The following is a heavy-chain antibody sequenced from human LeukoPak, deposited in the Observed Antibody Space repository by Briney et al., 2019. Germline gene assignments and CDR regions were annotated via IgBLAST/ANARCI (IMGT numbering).Heavy chain of an antibody. CDR1: GGSISSSSYF. CDR3: AGSDTTGYSPREWDYWYFDL. Sequence: PSETLSLTCSVSGGSISSSSYFWGWLRQPPGKGLEWIGSIYYSGSTYYNPSLKSRVTISVDTSKNQFSLKLSSVTAADTAVYYCAGSDTTGYSPREWDYWYFDLWGRGTLVTVSS. V-gene: IGHV4-39*01. J-gene: IGHJ2*01. CDR2: IYYSGST. D-gene: IGHD3-9*01.